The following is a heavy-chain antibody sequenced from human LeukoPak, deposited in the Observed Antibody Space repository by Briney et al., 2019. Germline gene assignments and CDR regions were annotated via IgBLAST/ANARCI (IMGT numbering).Heavy chain of an antibody. Sequence: ASVKVSCKASGYTFTGYYMHWVRQAPGQGLEWMGWINPNSGGTNYAQKFQGRVTMTRDTSISTAYMELSRLRSDDTAVYYCARDYIVVVPAAIPFDYWGQGTLVTVSS. CDR3: ARDYIVVVPAAIPFDY. CDR2: INPNSGGT. CDR1: GYTFTGYY. V-gene: IGHV1-2*02. J-gene: IGHJ4*02. D-gene: IGHD2-2*02.